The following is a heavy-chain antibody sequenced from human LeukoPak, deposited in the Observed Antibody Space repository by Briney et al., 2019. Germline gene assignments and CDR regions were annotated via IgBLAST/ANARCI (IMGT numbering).Heavy chain of an antibody. J-gene: IGHJ4*02. Sequence: GESLKISCKGSGYSFTNYWIAWVRQMPGKGLEWMGIIYPGDSDTRYSPSFQGQVTISADKSIGTAYVQWSSLKASDTAMYYCARSQSGAAYKSGYYLNYWGQGTLVTVSS. CDR1: GYSFTNYW. V-gene: IGHV5-51*01. CDR3: ARSQSGAAYKSGYYLNY. CDR2: IYPGDSDT. D-gene: IGHD3-3*01.